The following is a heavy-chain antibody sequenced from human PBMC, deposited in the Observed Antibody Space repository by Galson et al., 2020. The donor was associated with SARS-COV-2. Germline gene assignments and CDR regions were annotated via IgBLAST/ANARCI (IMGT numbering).Heavy chain of an antibody. Sequence: GGSLRLSCAASGLAVSTNYMNWVRQAPGKGLEWISVIYTDDRTYYTDSVKGRFRISRDNSENMVSLEMNSLRAEDTAIYYCARAHGGGFPLNNWFDPWGQGTRVTVSS. CDR3: ARAHGGGFPLNNWFDP. CDR1: GLAVSTNY. D-gene: IGHD1-26*01. V-gene: IGHV3-53*01. J-gene: IGHJ5*02. CDR2: IYTDDRT.